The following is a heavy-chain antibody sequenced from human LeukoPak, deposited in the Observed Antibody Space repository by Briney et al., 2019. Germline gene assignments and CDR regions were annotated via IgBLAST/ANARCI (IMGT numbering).Heavy chain of an antibody. Sequence: PSETLSLTCTVSGGSISSSSYYWGWIRQPPGKGLEWIGSIYYYGSTYYSPSLKSRVAISVDTSKNQFSLRLSSVTAADTAVYYCGRGRGYYDSSGYLPDLWGRGTLVTVSS. CDR3: GRGRGYYDSSGYLPDL. V-gene: IGHV4-39*01. CDR1: GGSISSSSYY. J-gene: IGHJ2*01. D-gene: IGHD3-22*01. CDR2: IYYYGST.